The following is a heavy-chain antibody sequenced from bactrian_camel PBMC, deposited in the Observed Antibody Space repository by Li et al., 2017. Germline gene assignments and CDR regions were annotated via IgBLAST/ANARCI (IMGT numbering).Heavy chain of an antibody. CDR2: IWTGGGTT. CDR1: AHAYSSYC. D-gene: IGHD6*01. J-gene: IGHJ4*01. CDR3: AADLTARPYGGSCHPTRLIGYEYNY. V-gene: IGHV3S28*01. Sequence: QLVESGGGSVQAGGSLRLSCTASAHAYSSYCLGWFRQAPGKEREGVAAIWTGGGTTYYADSVKGRFTISQDNSKNTLYLQMNSLKPEDTGMYYCAADLTARPYGGSCHPTRLIGYEYNYWGQGTQVTVS.